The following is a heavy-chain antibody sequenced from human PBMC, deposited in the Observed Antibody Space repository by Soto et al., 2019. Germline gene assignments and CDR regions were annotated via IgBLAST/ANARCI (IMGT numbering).Heavy chain of an antibody. V-gene: IGHV4-61*01. CDR1: GGSISSSSYY. CDR3: ARDAFLYSGYDHYFDY. CDR2: IYYSGST. D-gene: IGHD5-12*01. J-gene: IGHJ4*02. Sequence: SETLSLTCTVSGGSISSSSYYWGWIRQPPGKGLEWIGYIYYSGSTNYNPSLKSRVTISVDTSKNQFSLKLSSVTAADTAVYYCARDAFLYSGYDHYFDYWGQGTLVTVSS.